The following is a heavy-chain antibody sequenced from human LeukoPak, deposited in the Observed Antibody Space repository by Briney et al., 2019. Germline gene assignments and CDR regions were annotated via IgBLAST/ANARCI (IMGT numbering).Heavy chain of an antibody. Sequence: SETLSLTCTVSGYSISSGYYWGWIRQPPGKGLEWIGSIYHSGSTYYNPSLKSRVTISVDTSKNQFSLKLSSVTAADTAVYYCARGGSLNWFDPWGQGTLVTVSS. CDR3: ARGGSLNWFDP. J-gene: IGHJ5*02. CDR2: IYHSGST. V-gene: IGHV4-38-2*02. D-gene: IGHD6-13*01. CDR1: GYSISSGYY.